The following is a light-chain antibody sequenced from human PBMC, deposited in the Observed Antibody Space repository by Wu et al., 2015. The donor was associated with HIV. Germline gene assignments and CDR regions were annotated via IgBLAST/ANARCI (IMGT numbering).Light chain of an antibody. CDR1: QSVSSN. Sequence: EVVMTQSPGTLSVSPGERATLSCRASQSVSSNLAWYQQKPGQAPRLLIYGASTRATGIPARFSGSGSGTEFTLTISSMQSEDFAVYYCQQYNKWPLYTFGQGTKAADQT. J-gene: IGKJ2*01. CDR3: QQYNKWPLYT. CDR2: GAS. V-gene: IGKV3-15*01.